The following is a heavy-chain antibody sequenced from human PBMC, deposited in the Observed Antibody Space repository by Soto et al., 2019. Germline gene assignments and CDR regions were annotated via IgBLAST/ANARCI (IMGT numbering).Heavy chain of an antibody. V-gene: IGHV3-7*02. CDR1: GFTFSTYW. CDR3: AAGSGWVIDY. Sequence: EVQLVESGGGLVQPGGSLRLSCAASGFTFSTYWMNWVRQAPGRGLEWVANIRKDGSEINYVDSVKGRFTISRDNAKKSLPLQMNRLTAEDTAVYYCAAGSGWVIDYWGQETLVTVSS. J-gene: IGHJ4*02. D-gene: IGHD6-19*01. CDR2: IRKDGSEI.